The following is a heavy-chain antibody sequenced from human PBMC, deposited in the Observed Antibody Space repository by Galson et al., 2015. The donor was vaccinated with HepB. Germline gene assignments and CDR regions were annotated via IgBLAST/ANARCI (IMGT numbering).Heavy chain of an antibody. CDR1: GYFISSGYY. CDR3: ARGRGKSRGYRNYYMDV. J-gene: IGHJ6*03. D-gene: IGHD1-1*01. V-gene: IGHV4-38-2*01. Sequence: ETLSLTCAVSGYFISSGYYWGWIRQPPGKGLEWIGSIFHSGSTYYNPSLKSRVTISMDTSKNQFSLKLSSVTAADTAVYYCARGRGKSRGYRNYYMDVWGKGTTVTVSS. CDR2: IFHSGST.